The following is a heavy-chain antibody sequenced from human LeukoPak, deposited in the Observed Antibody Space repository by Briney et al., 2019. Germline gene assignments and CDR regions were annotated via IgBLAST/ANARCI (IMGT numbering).Heavy chain of an antibody. CDR3: ARGQATGDLDY. CDR1: GFTFSSYD. J-gene: IGHJ4*02. Sequence: GGSLRLSCAASGFTFSSYDMHWVRQATGKGLEWVSATGTAGDTYYPGSVKGRFTISRENAKNSLYLQMNSLRAGDTAVYYCARGQATGDLDYWGQGTLVTVSS. CDR2: TGTAGDT. D-gene: IGHD1-26*01. V-gene: IGHV3-13*01.